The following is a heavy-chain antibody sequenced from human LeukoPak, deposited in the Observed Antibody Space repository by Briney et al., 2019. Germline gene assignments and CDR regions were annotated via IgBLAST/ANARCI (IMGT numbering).Heavy chain of an antibody. J-gene: IGHJ4*02. V-gene: IGHV3-23*01. CDR2: ISGSGGST. CDR3: AKGDVVVPAAARRYYFDY. CDR1: GFTFSSYA. D-gene: IGHD2-2*01. Sequence: PGGSLRLSCAASGFTFSSYAMSWVRQAPGKGLEWVSAISGSGGSTYYSDSVNGRFTISRDNSKNTLYLQMNSLRAEDTAVYYCAKGDVVVPAAARRYYFDYWGQGTLVTVSS.